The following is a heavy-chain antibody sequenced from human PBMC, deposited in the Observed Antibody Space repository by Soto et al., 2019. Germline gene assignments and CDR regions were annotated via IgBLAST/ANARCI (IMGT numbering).Heavy chain of an antibody. CDR2: IYHSGST. V-gene: IGHV4-30-2*01. CDR3: ARGNMVRGVNDYYYYYGMDV. J-gene: IGHJ6*02. Sequence: SETLSLTCAVSGGSISSGGYSWSWIRQPPGKGLEWIGYIYHSGSTNYNPSLKSRVTISVDRSKNQLSLKLSSVTAADTAVYYCARGNMVRGVNDYYYYYGMDVWGQGTTVTVSS. D-gene: IGHD3-10*01. CDR1: GGSISSGGYS.